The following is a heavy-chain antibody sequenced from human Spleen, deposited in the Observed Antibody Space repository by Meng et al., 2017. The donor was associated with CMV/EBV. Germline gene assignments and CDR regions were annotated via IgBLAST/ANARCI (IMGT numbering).Heavy chain of an antibody. V-gene: IGHV3-74*01. Sequence: GESLKISCEASGFTFSRFWMHWVRQTPEKGLVWVSRIDPESISINYADSVKGRFTISRDNAKNSLYLQMNSLRAEDTAVYYCARGRKTYNNAFDIWGQGTMVTVSS. CDR1: GFTFSRFW. J-gene: IGHJ3*02. CDR3: ARGRKTYNNAFDI. CDR2: IDPESISI. D-gene: IGHD1-1*01.